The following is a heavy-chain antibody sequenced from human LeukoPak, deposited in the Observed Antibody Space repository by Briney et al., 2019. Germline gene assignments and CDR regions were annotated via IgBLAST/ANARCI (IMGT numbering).Heavy chain of an antibody. D-gene: IGHD3-10*01. CDR3: WRGGSGISNAFDI. CDR1: GGSISSYY. CDR2: LYYSGST. V-gene: IGHV4-59*01. Sequence: SETLSLTCGVSGGSISSYYWSWTRQPPGKGLEWVGYLYYSGSTTSNPSPKRRGTMSVGTSEKQFSQKLMSGTAAETAADYYWRGGSGISNAFDIWGQGTMVTVSS. J-gene: IGHJ3*02.